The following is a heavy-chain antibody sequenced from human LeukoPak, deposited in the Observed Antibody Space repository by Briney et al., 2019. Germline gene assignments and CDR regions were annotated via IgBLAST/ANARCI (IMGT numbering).Heavy chain of an antibody. CDR2: ISSSSSYI. V-gene: IGHV3-21*01. CDR1: GFTFSSYS. CDR3: ARDHPIMITFGGVIVQDYFDY. D-gene: IGHD3-16*02. J-gene: IGHJ4*02. Sequence: PGGSLRLSCAASGFTFSSYSMNWVRQAPGKGLEWVSSISSSSSYIYYADSVKGRFTISRDNAKNSLYLQMNSLRAEDTAVYYCARDHPIMITFGGVIVQDYFDYWGQGTLVTVSS.